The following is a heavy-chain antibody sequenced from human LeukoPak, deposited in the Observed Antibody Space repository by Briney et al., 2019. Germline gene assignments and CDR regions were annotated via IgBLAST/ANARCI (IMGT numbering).Heavy chain of an antibody. V-gene: IGHV3-21*01. CDR1: GFTFSTYT. J-gene: IGHJ4*02. D-gene: IGHD5-12*01. Sequence: GGSLRLSCAASGFTFSTYTMHWVRQPPAQGLDWVSFISSSTSYMYYADSVKGRCTISRDNIKKSLSLQMNSLRAEDTAVYYCARDFSGYDYNFDYWGQGTLVTVSS. CDR2: ISSSTSYM. CDR3: ARDFSGYDYNFDY.